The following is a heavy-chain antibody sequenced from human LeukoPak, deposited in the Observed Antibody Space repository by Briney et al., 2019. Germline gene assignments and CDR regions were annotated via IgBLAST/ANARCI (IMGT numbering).Heavy chain of an antibody. CDR2: IYYRGST. CDR1: GGSISSYY. Sequence: SETLSLTCTVSGGSISSYYWSWIRQPPGKGLEWIGYIYYRGSTNYNPSLKSRVTISVDTSKNQFSLKLSSVTAADTAVYYCARGAPIAAADYWGQGTLVTVSS. J-gene: IGHJ4*02. CDR3: ARGAPIAAADY. V-gene: IGHV4-59*08. D-gene: IGHD6-13*01.